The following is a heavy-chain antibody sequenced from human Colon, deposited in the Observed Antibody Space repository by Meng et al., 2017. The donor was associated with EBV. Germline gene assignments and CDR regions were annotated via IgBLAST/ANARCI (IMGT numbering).Heavy chain of an antibody. Sequence: QVQLQQWGAGLLKPSETLSLTCAVSGGSFSGYYWSWIRQAPGKGLEWIGEINHSGSTKFNPSLESRVSISVDTSENQVSLKLTSVTAADTAVYYCARRTTVNLRSFDSWGQGTLVTVSS. CDR1: GGSFSGYY. V-gene: IGHV4-34*01. CDR2: INHSGST. D-gene: IGHD4-17*01. J-gene: IGHJ4*02. CDR3: ARRTTVNLRSFDS.